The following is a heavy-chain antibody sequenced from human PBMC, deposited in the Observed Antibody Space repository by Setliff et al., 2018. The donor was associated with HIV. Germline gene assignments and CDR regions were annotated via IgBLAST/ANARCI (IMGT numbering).Heavy chain of an antibody. CDR2: IKPDGSSI. D-gene: IGHD7-27*01. Sequence: PGESLKISCAASGFTFSRYRMNWVRQAPGKGLVWVSRIKPDGSSITYADSVKGRFTISRDNAKNTVYLQMNSLSAEDAAVYYCTRDPPTSGWYFDLWGRGTLVTVS. J-gene: IGHJ2*01. V-gene: IGHV3-74*01. CDR1: GFTFSRYR. CDR3: TRDPPTSGWYFDL.